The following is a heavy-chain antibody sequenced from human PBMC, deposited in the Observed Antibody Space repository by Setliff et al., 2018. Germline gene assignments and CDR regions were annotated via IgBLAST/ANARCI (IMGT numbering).Heavy chain of an antibody. CDR1: GYTFTGYY. V-gene: IGHV1-2*06. CDR3: AISTIFGVVSPTPDAFDI. CDR2: INPNSGGT. D-gene: IGHD3-3*01. J-gene: IGHJ3*02. Sequence: ASVKVSCKASGYTFTGYYMYWVRQAPGQGLEWMGRINPNSGGTNYAQKFQGRVTMTRDTSISTVYMELSRLRSDDTAVYYCAISTIFGVVSPTPDAFDIWGQGTMVTVSS.